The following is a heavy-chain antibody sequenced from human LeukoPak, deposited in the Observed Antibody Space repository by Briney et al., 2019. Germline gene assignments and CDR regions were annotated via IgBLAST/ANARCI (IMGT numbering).Heavy chain of an antibody. J-gene: IGHJ4*02. V-gene: IGHV3-23*01. Sequence: PGGSLRLSCAASGFTFSSYAMSWVRQAPGKGLEWVSAISGSGGSTYYADSVKGRFTISRDNSKNTLYLQMNSLRAEDTAVYYYAKDRYPYCGGDCYFDYWGQGTLVTVSS. CDR1: GFTFSSYA. D-gene: IGHD2-21*01. CDR2: ISGSGGST. CDR3: AKDRYPYCGGDCYFDY.